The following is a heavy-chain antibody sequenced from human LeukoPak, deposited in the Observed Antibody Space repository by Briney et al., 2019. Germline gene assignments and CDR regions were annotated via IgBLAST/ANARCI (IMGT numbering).Heavy chain of an antibody. CDR2: IKRDGSEK. CDR3: AKERETYNDY. CDR1: GFTFSNYW. V-gene: IGHV3-7*01. D-gene: IGHD1-1*01. J-gene: IGHJ4*02. Sequence: GGSLRLSCAASGFTFSNYWMTWVRQAPGKGLVWVANIKRDGSEKYYVDSVKGRFTISRDNAKNSLYLQMHSLRVEDTAVYFCAKERETYNDYWGQGTLVTVSS.